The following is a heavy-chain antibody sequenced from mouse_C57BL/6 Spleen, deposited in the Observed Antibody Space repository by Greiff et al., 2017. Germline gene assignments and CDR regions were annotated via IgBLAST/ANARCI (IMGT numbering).Heavy chain of an antibody. Sequence: QVQLKQSGAELARPGASVKLSCKASGYTFTSYGISWVKQRTGQGLEWIGEIYPRSGNTYYNEKFKGKATLTADKSSSTAYMELRSLTSEDSAVYFCASAPIYYDYAMDYWGQGTSVTVSS. CDR2: IYPRSGNT. V-gene: IGHV1-81*01. CDR3: ASAPIYYDYAMDY. CDR1: GYTFTSYG. D-gene: IGHD2-4*01. J-gene: IGHJ4*01.